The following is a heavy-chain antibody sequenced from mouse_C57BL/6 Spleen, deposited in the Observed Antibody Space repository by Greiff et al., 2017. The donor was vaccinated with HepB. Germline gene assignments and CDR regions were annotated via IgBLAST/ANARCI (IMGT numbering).Heavy chain of an antibody. CDR3: TRVDDYDYFDY. Sequence: QLQESGPELVKPGASVKISCKASGYSFTDYNMNWVKQSNGKSLEWIGEINPNNGTTSYNQKFKGKATLTVDQSSSTAYMQLNSLTSEDSAVYYCTRVDDYDYFDYWGQGTTLTVSS. CDR1: GYSFTDYN. J-gene: IGHJ2*01. D-gene: IGHD2-4*01. V-gene: IGHV1-39*01. CDR2: INPNNGTT.